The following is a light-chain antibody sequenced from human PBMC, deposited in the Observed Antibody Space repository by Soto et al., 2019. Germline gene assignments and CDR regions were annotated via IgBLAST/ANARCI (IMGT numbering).Light chain of an antibody. CDR2: EVN. Sequence: QSVLTQPPSASGSPGQSVTISCTGTSSDVGGYNCVSWYQQHPGKAPKLMIYEVNKRPSGVPDRFSGSKSGNTASLTVSGLQAEDEADYYCSSYAGSNNWVFGGGTKVTVL. J-gene: IGLJ3*02. CDR1: SSDVGGYNC. CDR3: SSYAGSNNWV. V-gene: IGLV2-8*01.